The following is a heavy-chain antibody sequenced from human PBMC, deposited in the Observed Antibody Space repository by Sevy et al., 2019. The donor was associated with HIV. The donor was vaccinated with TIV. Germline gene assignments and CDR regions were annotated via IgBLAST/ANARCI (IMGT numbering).Heavy chain of an antibody. Sequence: SETLSLTCNVSVASVSSGKYYWTWIRQPPGKDLEWIGHVSYSGRTNYNPSLKSRVTISEDTSKNQFYLSLISVTAADTATYYCAREIYFYENSGFYYFDSWGLGILVTVSS. J-gene: IGHJ4*02. CDR3: AREIYFYENSGFYYFDS. V-gene: IGHV4-61*01. D-gene: IGHD3-22*01. CDR2: VSYSGRT. CDR1: VASVSSGKYY.